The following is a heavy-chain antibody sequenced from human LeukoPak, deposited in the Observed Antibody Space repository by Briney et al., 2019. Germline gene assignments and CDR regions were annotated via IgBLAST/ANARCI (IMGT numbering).Heavy chain of an antibody. D-gene: IGHD3-3*01. J-gene: IGHJ4*02. CDR2: INPSGGST. Sequence: GASVKVSCKASGYTFTSYYMHWVRQAPGQGLEWMGIINPSGGSTSYAQKFQGRVTMTRDTSTSTVYMELSSLRSEDTAVYYCARDGSLDFWSGYYPSLAYYFDYWGQGTLVTVSS. CDR3: ARDGSLDFWSGYYPSLAYYFDY. V-gene: IGHV1-46*01. CDR1: GYTFTSYY.